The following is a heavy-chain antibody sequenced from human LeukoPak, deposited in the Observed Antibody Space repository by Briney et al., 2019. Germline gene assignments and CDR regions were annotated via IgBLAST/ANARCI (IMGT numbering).Heavy chain of an antibody. Sequence: PGGSLRLSCAASGFTFSVYEMNWVRQAPGKGLEWLSYIGSSGDTIYYADSVKGRFTISRDNAKNSLYLQMNSLRAEDTAVYYCARQGTAAAFFMDVWGKGTTVTVSS. CDR3: ARQGTAAAFFMDV. J-gene: IGHJ6*04. CDR1: GFTFSVYE. CDR2: IGSSGDTI. D-gene: IGHD6-13*01. V-gene: IGHV3-48*03.